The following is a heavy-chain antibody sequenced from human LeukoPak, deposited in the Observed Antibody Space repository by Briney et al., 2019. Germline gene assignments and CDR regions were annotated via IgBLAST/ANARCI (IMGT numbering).Heavy chain of an antibody. CDR3: ARDWNDFWSGSRRYYYYYMDV. J-gene: IGHJ6*03. CDR1: GYTFTGYC. D-gene: IGHD3-3*01. V-gene: IGHV1-2*02. CDR2: INPNSGGT. Sequence: ASVKVSCKASGYTFTGYCMHWVRQAPGQGLEWMGWINPNSGGTNYAQKFQGRVTMTRDTSISTAYMELSRLRSDDTAVYYCARDWNDFWSGSRRYYYYYMDVWGKGTTVAVSS.